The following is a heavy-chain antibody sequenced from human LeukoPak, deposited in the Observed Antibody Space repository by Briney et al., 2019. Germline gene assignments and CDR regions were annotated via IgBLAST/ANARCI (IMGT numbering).Heavy chain of an antibody. V-gene: IGHV4-31*03. CDR2: IYYSGST. J-gene: IGHJ4*02. CDR1: GGSISSGGYY. CDR3: ATVLGILRGRGWYYFDY. D-gene: IGHD6-19*01. Sequence: NPSETLSLTCTVSGGSISSGGYYWSWIRQHPGEGLEWIGYIYYSGSTYYNPSLKSRVTISVDTSKNQFSLKLSSVTAADTAVYYCATVLGILRGRGWYYFDYWGQGTLVTVSS.